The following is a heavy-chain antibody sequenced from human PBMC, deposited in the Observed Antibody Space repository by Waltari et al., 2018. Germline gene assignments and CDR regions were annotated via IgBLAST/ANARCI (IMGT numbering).Heavy chain of an antibody. CDR2: INHSGST. V-gene: IGHV4-34*02. CDR1: GGSFSDYY. Sequence: QVQLQQWGAGLLQPSETLSLTCTVYGGSFSDYYWSWIRQPPGKGLEWIGEINHSGSTNCHPYLESRGTISVDASKGQFFLRLTSVTAADTAVYYCARGPESSTHSFDIWGQGTMVLVSS. J-gene: IGHJ3*02. CDR3: ARGPESSTHSFDI.